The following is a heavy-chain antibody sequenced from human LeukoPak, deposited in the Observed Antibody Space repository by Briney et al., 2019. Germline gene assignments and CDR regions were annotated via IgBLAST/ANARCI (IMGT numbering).Heavy chain of an antibody. D-gene: IGHD4-11*01. J-gene: IGHJ3*02. CDR3: TTDGEYSNYGAEAFDI. Sequence: VESLRLSCAASGFTFSNAWMSWVRQAPGKGLEWVGRIKSKTDGGTTDYAAPVKGRFTISRDDSKNTLYLQMNSLKTELTAVYYCTTDGEYSNYGAEAFDIWGQGTMVTVSS. CDR1: GFTFSNAW. V-gene: IGHV3-15*01. CDR2: IKSKTDGGTT.